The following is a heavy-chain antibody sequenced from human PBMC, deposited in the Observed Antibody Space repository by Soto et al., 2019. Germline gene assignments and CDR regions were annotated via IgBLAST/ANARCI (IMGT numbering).Heavy chain of an antibody. CDR2: INRDGST. CDR3: ARRIQLWSPIDY. Sequence: GGSLRLSCAASGFTFSSYWMHWVRQAPGKGLVWVSRINRDGSTYYADSVKGRFTLSRDNSKNTLYLQMNSLRAEDTAVYYCARRIQLWSPIDYWGQGTLVTVSS. CDR1: GFTFSSYW. D-gene: IGHD5-18*01. V-gene: IGHV3-66*01. J-gene: IGHJ4*02.